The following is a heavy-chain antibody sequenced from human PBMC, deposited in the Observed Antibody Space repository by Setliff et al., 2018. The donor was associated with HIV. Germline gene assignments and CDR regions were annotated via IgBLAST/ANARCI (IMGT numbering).Heavy chain of an antibody. Sequence: GASVKVSCKASGGTFSSYAISWVRQAPGQGLEWMGRIIPIFGTANYAQKFQGRVTITADKSTSTAYMELSSLRSEDTAVYYCARRAAGGSSPNDYMDVWGKGTTVT. CDR2: IIPIFGTA. CDR1: GGTFSSYA. V-gene: IGHV1-69*06. D-gene: IGHD6-6*01. J-gene: IGHJ6*03. CDR3: ARRAAGGSSPNDYMDV.